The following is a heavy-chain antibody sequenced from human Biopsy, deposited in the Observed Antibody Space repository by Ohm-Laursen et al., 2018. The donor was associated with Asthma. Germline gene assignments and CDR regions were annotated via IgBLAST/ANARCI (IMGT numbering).Heavy chain of an antibody. CDR2: GGSYYDRGLK. CDR1: GFTFRSYA. V-gene: IGHV3-30-3*01. CDR3: ARDVMEWYLPAFDF. D-gene: IGHD3-3*01. Sequence: SLRLSCTASGFTFRSYAMRWVRQAPGKGLEWVAVGGSYYDRGLKYYADSVNGRFTVSRDDSKNTLYLQMNSLRPDDTAVYYCARDVMEWYLPAFDFWGQGTLVTVPS. J-gene: IGHJ4*02.